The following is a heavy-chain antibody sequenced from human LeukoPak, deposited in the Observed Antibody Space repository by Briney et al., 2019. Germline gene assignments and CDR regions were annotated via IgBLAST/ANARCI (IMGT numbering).Heavy chain of an antibody. CDR3: ARGWIQLWFGWFDP. Sequence: SETLSLTCAVYGGSFSGYYWSWIRQPPGKGLEWIGEINHSGSTNYNPSLKSRVTISVDTSKNQFSLKLSSVTAADTAVYYCARGWIQLWFGWFDPWGQGTLVTVSS. D-gene: IGHD5-18*01. CDR1: GGSFSGYY. J-gene: IGHJ5*02. V-gene: IGHV4-34*01. CDR2: INHSGST.